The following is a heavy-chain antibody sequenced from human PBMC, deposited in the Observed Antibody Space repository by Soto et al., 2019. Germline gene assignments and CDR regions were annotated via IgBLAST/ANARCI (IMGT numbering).Heavy chain of an antibody. CDR1: GFTFSDHY. CDR2: IRNKANSYAT. Sequence: PGGSLRLSCAASGFTFSDHYMDWVRQAPGKGLEWVGRIRNKANSYATEYAASVKGRFTISRDDSKNSLYLQLNSLRAEDTAVYYCANPGAYDFWSGSKRYYFDYWGQGTLVPVSS. CDR3: ANPGAYDFWSGSKRYYFDY. V-gene: IGHV3-72*01. J-gene: IGHJ4*02. D-gene: IGHD3-3*01.